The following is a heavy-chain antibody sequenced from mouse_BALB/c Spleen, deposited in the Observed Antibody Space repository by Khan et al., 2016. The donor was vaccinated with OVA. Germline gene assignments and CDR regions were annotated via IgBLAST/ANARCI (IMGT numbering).Heavy chain of an antibody. D-gene: IGHD3-1*01. CDR1: GYTFTSYW. CDR3: TRAGCGAFAY. J-gene: IGHJ3*01. Sequence: VQLQQSGTVLARPGASVKMSCKASGYTFTSYWMHWVKQRPGQGLEWIGGIFPGNNDTNYNQKIKGRAKLTAVTSASTANMELSSLTNEDSAGYYCTRAGCGAFAYWGQGTLVTVSA. CDR2: IFPGNNDT. V-gene: IGHV1-5*01.